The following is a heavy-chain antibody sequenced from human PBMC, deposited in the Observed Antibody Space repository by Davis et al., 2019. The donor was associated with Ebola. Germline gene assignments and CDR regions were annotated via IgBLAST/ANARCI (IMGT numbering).Heavy chain of an antibody. Sequence: LSLTCAASGFTFSSYWMSWVRQAPGKGLEWVANIKQDGSEKYYVDSVKGRFTISRDNAKNSLYLQMNSLRAEDTAVYYCARGGKGVHYYYYGMDVWGQGTTVTVSS. D-gene: IGHD3-10*01. V-gene: IGHV3-7*01. CDR1: GFTFSSYW. J-gene: IGHJ6*02. CDR2: IKQDGSEK. CDR3: ARGGKGVHYYYYGMDV.